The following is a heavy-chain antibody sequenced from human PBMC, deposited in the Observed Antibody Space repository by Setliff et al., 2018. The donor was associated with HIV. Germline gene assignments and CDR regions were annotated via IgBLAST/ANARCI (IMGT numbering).Heavy chain of an antibody. V-gene: IGHV4-30-2*01. CDR1: GGSISSGGYS. J-gene: IGHJ6*02. D-gene: IGHD1-1*01. CDR2: IFHSGTS. Sequence: SETLSLTCVVSGGSISSGGYSWTWIRQPPGKGLEWIGYIFHSGTSYYNPSLKSRVTISPDRSRNQFSLNLTSVTAADTAVYYWARVEKNNYYYGLDVWGQGIMVTVSS. CDR3: ARVEKNNYYYGLDV.